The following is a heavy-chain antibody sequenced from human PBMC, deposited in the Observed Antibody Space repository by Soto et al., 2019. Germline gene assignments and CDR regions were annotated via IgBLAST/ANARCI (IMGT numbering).Heavy chain of an antibody. Sequence: EVQLVESGGSLVQPGGSLRLSCTASGFTFSSFWMSWVRQAPGKGLEWVANIKKEGSEKYYVDSVKGRFTISRDNAKNSLYLQMNSLRAEDTAVYYCARNYGANWYFDLWGRGTLVTGSS. D-gene: IGHD4-17*01. CDR1: GFTFSSFW. CDR3: ARNYGANWYFDL. J-gene: IGHJ2*01. CDR2: IKKEGSEK. V-gene: IGHV3-7*01.